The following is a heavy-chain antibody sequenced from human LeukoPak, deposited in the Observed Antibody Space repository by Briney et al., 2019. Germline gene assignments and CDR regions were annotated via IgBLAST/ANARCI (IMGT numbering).Heavy chain of an antibody. J-gene: IGHJ6*03. D-gene: IGHD2-15*01. CDR3: AKDSWQFAPDYYYYMDV. CDR2: ISGKGGRTT. Sequence: GGSLRLSCAASGFTFSSYDMSWVRQAPGKGLEWVSGISGKGGRTTYYADSVKGRFTISRDNSKNTLYLQLNSLRAGDTAVYYCAKDSWQFAPDYYYYMDVWGKGTTVTVSS. CDR1: GFTFSSYD. V-gene: IGHV3-23*01.